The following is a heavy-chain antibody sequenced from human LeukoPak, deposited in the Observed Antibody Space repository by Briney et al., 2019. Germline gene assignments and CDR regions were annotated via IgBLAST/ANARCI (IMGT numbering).Heavy chain of an antibody. CDR2: INPNSGGT. Sequence: GASVKVSCKASGGTFSSYAISWVRQAPGQGLEWMGWINPNSGGTNYAQKFQGRVTMTRDTSISTAYMELSRLRSDDTAVYYCARTGGPNIVVVPAAMPGYWGQGTLVTVSS. CDR3: ARTGGPNIVVVPAAMPGY. J-gene: IGHJ4*02. CDR1: GGTFSSYA. D-gene: IGHD2-2*01. V-gene: IGHV1-2*02.